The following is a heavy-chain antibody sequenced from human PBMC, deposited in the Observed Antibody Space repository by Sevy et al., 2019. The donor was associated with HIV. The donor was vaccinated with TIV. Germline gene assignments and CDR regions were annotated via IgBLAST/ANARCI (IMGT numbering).Heavy chain of an antibody. CDR1: GFTFSSYA. Sequence: GGSLRLSCAASGFTFSSYAMHWVRQAPGKGLEWGAVISYDGSNKYYADSVKGRFTISRDNSKNTLYLQMNSLRAEDTAVYYCAREYCGGDCYPDYWGQGTLVTVSS. CDR2: ISYDGSNK. V-gene: IGHV3-30-3*01. J-gene: IGHJ4*02. D-gene: IGHD2-21*02. CDR3: AREYCGGDCYPDY.